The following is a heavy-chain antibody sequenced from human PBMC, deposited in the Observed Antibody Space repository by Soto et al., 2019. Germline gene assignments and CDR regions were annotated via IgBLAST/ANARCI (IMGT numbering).Heavy chain of an antibody. D-gene: IGHD2-2*02. V-gene: IGHV1-18*01. Sequence: ASVKVSCKASGYTFTSYGISWVRQAPGQGLEWMGWISAFNGNTYYAQKLQGRVTMTTDTSTSTAYMELSSLRSEDTAVYYCAMEYCSSTSCYRDYWGQGTLVTVSS. CDR3: AMEYCSSTSCYRDY. CDR2: ISAFNGNT. J-gene: IGHJ4*02. CDR1: GYTFTSYG.